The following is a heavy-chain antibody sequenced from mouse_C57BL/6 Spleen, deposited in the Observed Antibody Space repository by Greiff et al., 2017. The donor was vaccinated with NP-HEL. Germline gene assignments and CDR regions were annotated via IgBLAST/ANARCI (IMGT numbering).Heavy chain of an antibody. CDR1: GFTFSSYA. CDR2: ISDGGSYT. CDR3: AREGGLRRGFDY. J-gene: IGHJ2*01. V-gene: IGHV5-4*01. Sequence: EVHLVESGGGLVKPGGSLKLSCAASGFTFSSYAMSWVRQTPEKRLEWVATISDGGSYTYYPDNVKGRFTISRDNAKNNLYLQMSHLKSEDTAMYYCAREGGLRRGFDYWGQGTTLTVSS. D-gene: IGHD1-2*01.